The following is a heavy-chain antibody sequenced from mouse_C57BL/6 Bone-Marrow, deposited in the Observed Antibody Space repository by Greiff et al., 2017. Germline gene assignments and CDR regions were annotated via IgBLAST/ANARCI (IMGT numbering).Heavy chain of an antibody. CDR1: GYTFTDYY. V-gene: IGHV1-19*01. D-gene: IGHD2-3*01. Sequence: EVQLQQSGPVLVKPGASVKMSCKASGYTFTDYYMNWVKQSHGKSLEWIGVINPYNGGTSYNQKFKGKATLTVDKSSSTAYMELNSLTSEDSAVYDCARPDGYYAWFAYWGQGTLVTVSA. J-gene: IGHJ3*01. CDR3: ARPDGYYAWFAY. CDR2: INPYNGGT.